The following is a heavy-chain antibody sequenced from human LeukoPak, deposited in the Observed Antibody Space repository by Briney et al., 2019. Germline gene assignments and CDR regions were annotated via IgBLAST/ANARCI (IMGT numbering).Heavy chain of an antibody. CDR3: ARDYNGSYFDY. CDR2: INPRGGST. D-gene: IGHD1-1*01. CDR1: GYIFTNFN. J-gene: IGHJ4*02. Sequence: ASVKVSCKASGYIFTNFNIHWVRQAPGQGLQWMGMINPRGGSTTYAQKSRGKVTMTRDTSTNTVYMELNSLKSEDTAVYSCARDYNGSYFDYWGQGTLVTVSS. V-gene: IGHV1-46*01.